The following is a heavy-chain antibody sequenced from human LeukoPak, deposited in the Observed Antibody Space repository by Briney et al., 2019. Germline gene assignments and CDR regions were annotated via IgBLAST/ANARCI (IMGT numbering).Heavy chain of an antibody. CDR3: ARTDSSGYYSVY. CDR1: GGSISSGGYY. J-gene: IGHJ4*02. CDR2: IFYSGST. Sequence: SETLSLTCTVSGGSISSGGYYWSWIRQHPGTGLEWIGYIFYSGSTYYSPSLKSRVTISVDTSKNQFSLKLTSVTAADTAVYYCARTDSSGYYSVYWGQGTLVTVSS. V-gene: IGHV4-31*03. D-gene: IGHD3-22*01.